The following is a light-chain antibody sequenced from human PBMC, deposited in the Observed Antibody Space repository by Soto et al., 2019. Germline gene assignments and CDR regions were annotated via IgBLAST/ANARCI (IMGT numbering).Light chain of an antibody. V-gene: IGLV1-40*01. Sequence: QSVLTQPPSMSGAPGQGVTISCTGSSSNIGAGYDVHWYQQLPGTAPKLLIYGNSNRPSGVPDRFSGSKSGTSASLAITGLQAEDEADYYCQSYDSSLSVVVFGGGTKLTVL. CDR1: SSNIGAGYD. CDR3: QSYDSSLSVVV. J-gene: IGLJ2*01. CDR2: GNS.